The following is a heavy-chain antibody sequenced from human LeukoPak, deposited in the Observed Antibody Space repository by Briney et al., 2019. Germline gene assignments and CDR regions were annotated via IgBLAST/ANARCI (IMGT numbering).Heavy chain of an antibody. CDR1: GGSFSGYY. D-gene: IGHD5-18*01. V-gene: IGHV4-34*01. CDR3: ARGGYSYGYSFGY. Sequence: PSETPSLTCAVYGGSFSGYYWSWIRQPPGKGLEWIGEINHSGSTNYNPSLKSRVTISVDTSKNQFSLKLSSVTAADTAVYYCARGGYSYGYSFGYWGQGTLVTVSS. CDR2: INHSGST. J-gene: IGHJ4*02.